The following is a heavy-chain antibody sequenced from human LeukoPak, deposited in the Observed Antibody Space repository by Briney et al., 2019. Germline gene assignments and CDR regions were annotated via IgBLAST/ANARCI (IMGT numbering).Heavy chain of an antibody. V-gene: IGHV3-23*01. CDR1: GFTFSSYA. J-gene: IGHJ6*02. Sequence: GGSLRLSCAASGFTFSSYAMSWVRQAPGKGLEWVSAISGSGGSTYYADSVKGRFTISRDNSKNTLYLQMNSLRAEDTAVYYCAKEEWGYGDYGIGYCYYGMDVWGQGTTVTVSS. D-gene: IGHD4-17*01. CDR3: AKEEWGYGDYGIGYCYYGMDV. CDR2: ISGSGGST.